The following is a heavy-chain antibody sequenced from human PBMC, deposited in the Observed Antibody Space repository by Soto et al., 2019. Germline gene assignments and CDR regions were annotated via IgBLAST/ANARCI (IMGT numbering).Heavy chain of an antibody. CDR3: ALSLTTVVTGDLGMDV. CDR1: GGSISSGDYY. D-gene: IGHD4-17*01. J-gene: IGHJ6*02. CDR2: IYYSGST. Sequence: QVQLQESGPGLVKPSQTLSLTCTVSGGSISSGDYYWSWMRQPPGKGLEWIGYIYYSGSTYYNPSLKSRVTISVDTSKNQFSLKLSSVTAADTAVYYCALSLTTVVTGDLGMDVWGQGTTVTVSS. V-gene: IGHV4-30-4*01.